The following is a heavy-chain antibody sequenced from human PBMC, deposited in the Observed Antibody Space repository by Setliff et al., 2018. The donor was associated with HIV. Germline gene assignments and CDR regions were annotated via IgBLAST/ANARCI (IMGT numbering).Heavy chain of an antibody. CDR1: GFTFNNAW. D-gene: IGHD3-16*01. CDR2: IKSEGDGGTT. V-gene: IGHV3-15*01. Sequence: PGGSLRLSCATSGFTFNNAWMSWVRQAPGKGLEWVGHIKSEGDGGTTDYAGAVKGRFTISRDVSKDTLYLQMNSLKTEDTAVYYCAREESASSWGYYHYYMDVWGKGTTVTVSS. CDR3: AREESASSWGYYHYYMDV. J-gene: IGHJ6*03.